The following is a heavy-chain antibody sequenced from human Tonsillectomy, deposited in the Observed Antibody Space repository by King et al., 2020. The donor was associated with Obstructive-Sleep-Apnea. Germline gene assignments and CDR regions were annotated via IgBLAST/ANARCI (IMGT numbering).Heavy chain of an antibody. Sequence: TLKESGPALVKPTQTLTLTCTFSGFSLSTSGVGVGWIRQPPGKALEWLTLIYWDDDKRYSPSLKSRLTITKDTSKNQVVLTMTNLDPVDTATYYCAHRRLGHNYFDYWGQGTLVTVSS. CDR2: IYWDDDK. CDR1: GFSLSTSGVG. CDR3: AHRRLGHNYFDY. V-gene: IGHV2-5*02. J-gene: IGHJ4*02. D-gene: IGHD7-27*01.